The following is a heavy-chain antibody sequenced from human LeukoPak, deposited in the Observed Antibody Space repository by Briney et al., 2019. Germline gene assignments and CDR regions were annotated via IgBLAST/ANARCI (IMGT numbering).Heavy chain of an antibody. Sequence: SVKVSCKASGSTFSSYAISWVRQAPGQGLEWMGGIIPIFGTANYAQKFQGRVTITTDESTSTAYMELSSLRSEDTAVYYCAYCSSTSCYYTGPYYFDYWGQGTLVTVSS. V-gene: IGHV1-69*05. CDR2: IIPIFGTA. CDR1: GSTFSSYA. CDR3: AYCSSTSCYYTGPYYFDY. J-gene: IGHJ4*02. D-gene: IGHD2-2*01.